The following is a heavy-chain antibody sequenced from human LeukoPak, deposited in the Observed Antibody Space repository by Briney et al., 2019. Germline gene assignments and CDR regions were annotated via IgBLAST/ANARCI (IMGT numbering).Heavy chain of an antibody. CDR3: ATDNPLLSGGYYYGMDV. D-gene: IGHD3-10*01. J-gene: IGHJ6*02. CDR1: GYTLTEFS. Sequence: ASVKVSCKVSGYTLTEFSMHWVRQAPGKGLEWVGGFDPEDGETIYAQNFQGRVTMTVYTSTDTAYMELSSLRSEDTAVYYYATDNPLLSGGYYYGMDVWGQGTTVTVSS. V-gene: IGHV1-24*01. CDR2: FDPEDGET.